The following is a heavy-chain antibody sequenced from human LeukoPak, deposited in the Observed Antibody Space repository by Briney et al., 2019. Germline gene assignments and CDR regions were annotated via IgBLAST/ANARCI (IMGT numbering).Heavy chain of an antibody. J-gene: IGHJ4*02. V-gene: IGHV4-4*07. CDR1: GGSISSYY. CDR3: ARDLRGTMVRGVYDY. CDR2: IYTSGST. Sequence: PSETLSPTCTVSGGSISSYYWSWIRQPAGKGLEWIGRIYTSGSTNYNPSLKSRVTMSVDTSKNQFSLKLSSVTAADTAVYYCARDLRGTMVRGVYDYWGQGTLVTVSS. D-gene: IGHD3-10*01.